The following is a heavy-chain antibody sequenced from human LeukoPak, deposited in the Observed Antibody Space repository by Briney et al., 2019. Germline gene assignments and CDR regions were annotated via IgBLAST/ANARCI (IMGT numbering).Heavy chain of an antibody. CDR2: IIPIFGTA. V-gene: IGHV1-69*01. Sequence: ASVKVSCKASGGTFSSYAISWVRQAPGQGLEWMGGIIPIFGTANYAQKFQGRVTITADESTSTAYMELSSLRSEDTAVYYCARGAGEMTTVVNGGGSWFDPWGQGTLVTVSS. J-gene: IGHJ5*02. D-gene: IGHD4-23*01. CDR3: ARGAGEMTTVVNGGGSWFDP. CDR1: GGTFSSYA.